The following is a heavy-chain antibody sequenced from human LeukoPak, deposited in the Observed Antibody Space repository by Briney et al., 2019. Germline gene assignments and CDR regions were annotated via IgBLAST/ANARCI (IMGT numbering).Heavy chain of an antibody. V-gene: IGHV1-2*02. CDR1: GYTFTGYY. D-gene: IGHD1-26*01. CDR2: ISPNSGGT. CDR3: ARAYSGSYYSLYNWFDP. J-gene: IGHJ5*02. Sequence: ASVKVSCKASGYTFTGYYMHWVRQAPGQGLEWMGWISPNSGGTNYAQKFQGRVTMTRDTSISTAYMELSRLRSDDTAVYYCARAYSGSYYSLYNWFDPWGQGTLVTVSS.